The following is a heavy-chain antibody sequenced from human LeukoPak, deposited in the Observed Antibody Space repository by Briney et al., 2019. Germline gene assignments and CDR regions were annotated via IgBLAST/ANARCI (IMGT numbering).Heavy chain of an antibody. CDR1: GGSISSSSYY. CDR3: ARLRIAAAGGSGWFDP. J-gene: IGHJ5*02. V-gene: IGHV4-39*01. CDR2: IYYSGST. Sequence: PSETLSLTSTVSGGSISSSSYYWGWIRQPPGKGLEWIGSIYYSGSTYYNPSLKSRVTISVDTSKNQFSLKLSSVTAADTAVYYCARLRIAAAGGSGWFDPWGQGTLVTVSS. D-gene: IGHD6-13*01.